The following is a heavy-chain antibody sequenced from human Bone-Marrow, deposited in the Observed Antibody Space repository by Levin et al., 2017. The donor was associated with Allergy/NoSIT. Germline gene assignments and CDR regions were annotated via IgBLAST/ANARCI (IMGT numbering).Heavy chain of an antibody. D-gene: IGHD5-18*01. J-gene: IGHJ4*02. CDR2: IYYSGST. CDR3: ARGGYSYGYHY. CDR1: GGSISSYY. Sequence: PSETLSLTCTVSGGSISSYYWSWIRQPPGKGLEWIGYIYYSGSTNYNPSLKSRVTISVDTSKNQFSLKLSSVTAADTAVYYGARGGYSYGYHYWGQGTLVTVSS. V-gene: IGHV4-59*01.